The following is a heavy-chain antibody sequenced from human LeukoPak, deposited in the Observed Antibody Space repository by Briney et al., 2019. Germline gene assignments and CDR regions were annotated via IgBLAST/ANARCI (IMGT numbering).Heavy chain of an antibody. J-gene: IGHJ4*02. Sequence: TGGSLRLSCAASGFSFSNFGMHWVRQAPGKGLEWVAVISYDGSNKYFADPVKGRFTISRDNSKNTLYLQINSLRAEDTAVYYCATQDGYDNSGHYGYWGQGTLVTVSS. V-gene: IGHV3-30*03. CDR2: ISYDGSNK. D-gene: IGHD3-22*01. CDR3: ATQDGYDNSGHYGY. CDR1: GFSFSNFG.